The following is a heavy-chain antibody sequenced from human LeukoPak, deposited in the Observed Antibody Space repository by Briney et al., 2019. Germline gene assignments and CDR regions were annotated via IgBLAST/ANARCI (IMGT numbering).Heavy chain of an antibody. CDR1: GGTFSSYA. Sequence: GASVKVSCKASGGTFSSYAISWVRQAPGQGLEWMGWIIPIFGTANYAQKFQGRVTITADESTSTAYMELSSLRSEDTAVYYCATIHDYGDYNFDYWGQGTLVTVSS. CDR2: IIPIFGTA. CDR3: ATIHDYGDYNFDY. J-gene: IGHJ4*02. V-gene: IGHV1-69*13. D-gene: IGHD4-17*01.